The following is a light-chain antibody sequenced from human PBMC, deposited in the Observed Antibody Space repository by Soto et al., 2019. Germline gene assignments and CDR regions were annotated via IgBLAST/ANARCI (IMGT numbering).Light chain of an antibody. CDR3: QQYYRYPRT. J-gene: IGKJ1*01. V-gene: IGKV1-16*02. CDR2: SAS. Sequence: DIHMTQSPSSLSASVGDRVTITCRASQGISNYLGWYQQKPGKAPTSRSYSASSMQSGVPSKFSGSGSGADFSLTISDMQPDDFATYYCQQYYRYPRTFGQGTKVEIK. CDR1: QGISNY.